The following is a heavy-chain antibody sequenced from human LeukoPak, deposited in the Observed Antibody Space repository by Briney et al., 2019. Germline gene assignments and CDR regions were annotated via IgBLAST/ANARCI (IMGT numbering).Heavy chain of an antibody. Sequence: GESLKISCKGSGYSFTSYWIGWVRQMPGKGLEWMGIIYPGDSDTRYSPSFQGQVTISADKSISTAYLQWSSLKASDTAMYYCARPHYYGSGSPSGGRAFDIWGQGTMVTVSS. D-gene: IGHD3-10*01. CDR2: IYPGDSDT. J-gene: IGHJ3*02. CDR1: GYSFTSYW. CDR3: ARPHYYGSGSPSGGRAFDI. V-gene: IGHV5-51*01.